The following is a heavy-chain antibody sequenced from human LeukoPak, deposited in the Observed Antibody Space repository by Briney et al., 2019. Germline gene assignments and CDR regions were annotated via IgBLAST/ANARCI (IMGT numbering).Heavy chain of an antibody. CDR1: GGSISSSSYY. V-gene: IGHV4-39*07. D-gene: IGHD6-13*01. Sequence: SETLPLTCTVSGGSISSSSYYWGWIRQPPGKGLEWIGSIYYSGSTYYNPSLKSRVTISVDTSKNQFSLKLSSVTAADTAVYYCARRGLAAEWGYWGQGTLVTVSS. CDR3: ARRGLAAEWGY. J-gene: IGHJ4*02. CDR2: IYYSGST.